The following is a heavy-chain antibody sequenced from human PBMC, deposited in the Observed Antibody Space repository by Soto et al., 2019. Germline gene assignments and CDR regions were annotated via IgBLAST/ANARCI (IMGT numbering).Heavy chain of an antibody. CDR3: ARHGSXFDI. V-gene: IGHV5-51*01. Sequence: GESLKISCKGSGYRFSTYWIGWVRQMPGKGLEWMGIIYPGDSDTRYSPSFQGQVTISVDKFISTAYLQWSSLKASDTAMYYCARHGSXFDIWAQGTMVTVSS. D-gene: IGHD5-12*01. CDR1: GYRFSTYW. J-gene: IGHJ3*02. CDR2: IYPGDSDT.